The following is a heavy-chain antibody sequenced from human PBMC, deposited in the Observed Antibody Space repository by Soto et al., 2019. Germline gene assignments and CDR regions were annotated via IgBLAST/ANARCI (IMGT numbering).Heavy chain of an antibody. CDR3: AGYDILTGYYPLDY. CDR1: GGSISSSSYY. Sequence: TSETLSLTCTVSGGSISSSSYYWGWIRQPPGKGLEWIGSIYYSGSTYYNPSLKSRVTISVDTSKNQFSLKLSSVTAADTAVYYCAGYDILTGYYPLDYWGQGTLVTVSS. J-gene: IGHJ4*02. CDR2: IYYSGST. D-gene: IGHD3-9*01. V-gene: IGHV4-39*01.